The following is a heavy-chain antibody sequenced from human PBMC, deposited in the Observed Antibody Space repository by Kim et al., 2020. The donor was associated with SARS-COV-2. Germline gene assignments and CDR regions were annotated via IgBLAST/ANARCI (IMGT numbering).Heavy chain of an antibody. J-gene: IGHJ5*02. Sequence: ASVKVSCKTSGYTFSSFAITWVRQAPGQGLEWMGWISPFKTDGTYTQKFQGRLTMSSDISTSTAYMELRSLRSDDTAVYYCARSMFDYSWGTSLKKEDTWGRGTQLSVSS. CDR3: ARSMFDYSWGTSLKKEDT. D-gene: IGHD3-16*01. CDR2: ISPFKTDG. V-gene: IGHV1-18*01. CDR1: GYTFSSFA.